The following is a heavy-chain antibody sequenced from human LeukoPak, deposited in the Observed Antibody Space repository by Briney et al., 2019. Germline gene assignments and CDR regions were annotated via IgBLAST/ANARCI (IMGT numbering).Heavy chain of an antibody. J-gene: IGHJ3*02. V-gene: IGHV4-34*01. CDR1: GGSFSGYY. Sequence: SETLSLTCAVYGGSFSGYYWSWIRQPPGKGLEWIGEINHSGSTNYNPSLKSRVTVSVDTSKNQFSLKLSSVTAADTAVYYCARVGLLAFDIWGQGTMVTVSS. CDR2: INHSGST. D-gene: IGHD3-22*01. CDR3: ARVGLLAFDI.